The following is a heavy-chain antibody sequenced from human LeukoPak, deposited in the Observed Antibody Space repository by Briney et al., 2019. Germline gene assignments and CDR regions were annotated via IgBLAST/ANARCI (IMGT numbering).Heavy chain of an antibody. CDR2: INSDGSST. V-gene: IGHV3-74*01. Sequence: GGSLRLSCAASGFTFSSYWMHGVRQAPGKGLVWVSRINSDGSSTSYADSVKGRFTISRDNAKNTLYMQMNSLKAEDTAVYYCARVRVGTTTFDYWGQGTLVTVSS. J-gene: IGHJ4*02. CDR3: ARVRVGTTTFDY. D-gene: IGHD1-26*01. CDR1: GFTFSSYW.